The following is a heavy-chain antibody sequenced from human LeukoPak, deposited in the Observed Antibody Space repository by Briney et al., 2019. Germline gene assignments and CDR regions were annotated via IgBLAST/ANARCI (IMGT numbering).Heavy chain of an antibody. Sequence: GGSLRLSCAASGFTFSSYGMHWVRQAPGKGLEWVAFIRYDGSNKYYADSVKGRFTIPRDNSKNTLYLQMNSLRAEDTAVYYCAKDSYDILTGPIGYFDYWGQGTLVTVSS. CDR3: AKDSYDILTGPIGYFDY. CDR2: IRYDGSNK. CDR1: GFTFSSYG. D-gene: IGHD3-9*01. V-gene: IGHV3-30*02. J-gene: IGHJ4*02.